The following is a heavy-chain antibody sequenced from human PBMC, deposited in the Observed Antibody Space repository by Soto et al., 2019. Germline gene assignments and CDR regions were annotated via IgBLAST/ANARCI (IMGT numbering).Heavy chain of an antibody. CDR1: GLSITDSEMG. J-gene: IGHJ5*02. V-gene: IGHV2-26*01. Sequence: QVTLKESGPVLVKPTETLTLRCTVSGLSITDSEMGVSWIRQPPGQPLEWLAHIDSSGEKSYRTFMKSRLAIPKDTPKSQIVLTMTNMDPAYTATYYCARRHLAVAVSPWFDPWGQGIPVTVSS. D-gene: IGHD6-19*01. CDR3: ARRHLAVAVSPWFDP. CDR2: IDSSGEK.